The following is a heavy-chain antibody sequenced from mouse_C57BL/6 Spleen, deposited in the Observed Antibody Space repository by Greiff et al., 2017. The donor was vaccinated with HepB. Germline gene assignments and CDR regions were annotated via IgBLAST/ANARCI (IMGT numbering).Heavy chain of an antibody. CDR2: INPNNGGT. V-gene: IGHV1-26*01. Sequence: EVKLQQSGPELVKPGASVKISCKASGYTFTDYYMNWVKQSHGKSLEWIGDINPNNGGTSYNQKFKGKATLTVDKSSSTAYMELRSLTSEDSAVYYCARIRLGYYAMDYWGQGTSVTVSS. J-gene: IGHJ4*01. CDR1: GYTFTDYY. CDR3: ARIRLGYYAMDY. D-gene: IGHD1-2*01.